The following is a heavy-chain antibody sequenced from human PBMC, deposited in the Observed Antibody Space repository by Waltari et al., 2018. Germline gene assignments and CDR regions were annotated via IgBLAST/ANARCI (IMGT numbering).Heavy chain of an antibody. J-gene: IGHJ3*02. Sequence: LAWVSSLNWNGEAFAYADSVKGRFTISRDNANNSVFLQMNSLSAEDTALYYCAKGSGTYYVGLYAFDMWGQGTMVTVSS. CDR2: LNWNGEAF. CDR3: AKGSGTYYVGLYAFDM. D-gene: IGHD3-10*01. V-gene: IGHV3-9*01.